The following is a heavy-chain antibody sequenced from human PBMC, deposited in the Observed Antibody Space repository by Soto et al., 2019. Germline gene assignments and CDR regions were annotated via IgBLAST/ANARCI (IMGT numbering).Heavy chain of an antibody. Sequence: EVQLVESGGGLVKPGGSLRLSCAASGFTFSSYSMNWVRHAPGKGLEWVSSISSSSSYIYYADSVKGRFTISRDNAKNSLYLQRNSLRAVDRSVYYCAGEYGYSSSSDRYCCGMVFWGQGMTVSVSS. CDR3: AGEYGYSSSSDRYCCGMVF. CDR1: GFTFSSYS. D-gene: IGHD6-6*01. V-gene: IGHV3-21*01. CDR2: ISSSSSYI. J-gene: IGHJ6*02.